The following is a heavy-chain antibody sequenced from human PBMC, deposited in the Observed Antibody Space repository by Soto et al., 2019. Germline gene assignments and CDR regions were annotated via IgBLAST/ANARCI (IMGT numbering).Heavy chain of an antibody. CDR3: ARGPLYYYGMDV. V-gene: IGHV4-34*01. CDR1: GGSFSGYY. Sequence: LSLTCAVYGGSFSGYYWSWIRQPPGKGLEWIGEINHSGSTNYNPSLKSRVTISVDTSKNQFSLKLSSVTAADTAVYYCARGPLYYYGMDVWGQGTTVTVSS. J-gene: IGHJ6*02. CDR2: INHSGST.